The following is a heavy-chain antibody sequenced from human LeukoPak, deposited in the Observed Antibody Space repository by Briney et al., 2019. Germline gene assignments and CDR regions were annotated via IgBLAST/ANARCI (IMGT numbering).Heavy chain of an antibody. V-gene: IGHV5-51*01. J-gene: IGHJ4*02. CDR3: ARQGLAQAFDY. Sequence: RGESLKISCKGSGYSFATYWIGWVRQMPGEGLEWMGIIYPGDSDTRYSPSFQGQVTISADKSISPAYLQWSSLKASDTAMYYCARQGLAQAFDYWGQGTLVTVSS. CDR1: GYSFATYW. CDR2: IYPGDSDT.